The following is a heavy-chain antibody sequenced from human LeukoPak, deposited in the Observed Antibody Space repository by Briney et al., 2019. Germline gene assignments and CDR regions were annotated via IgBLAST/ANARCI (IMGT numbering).Heavy chain of an antibody. V-gene: IGHV5-51*01. Sequence: GESLQISCKGSGYSFTSYWIGWVRPMPGKGLEWMGIIYPGDSDTRYSPSFQGQVSISADKSISTAYLQWSSLKASDTAMYYCARLAVARHCYFDYWGQGTLVTVSS. J-gene: IGHJ4*02. CDR1: GYSFTSYW. D-gene: IGHD6-19*01. CDR2: IYPGDSDT. CDR3: ARLAVARHCYFDY.